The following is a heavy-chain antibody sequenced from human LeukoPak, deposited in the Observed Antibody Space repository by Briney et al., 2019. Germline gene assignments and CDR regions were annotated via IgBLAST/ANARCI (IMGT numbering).Heavy chain of an antibody. CDR3: ARVPLTTVTYYYYYYMDV. J-gene: IGHJ6*03. V-gene: IGHV1-69*13. CDR2: IIPIFGTA. D-gene: IGHD4-17*01. Sequence: ASVKVSCKASGGTFSSYAISWVRQAPGQGLEWMGGIIPIFGTANYAQKFQGRVTITADESTSTAYMELSSLRSEDTAVYYCARVPLTTVTYYYYYYMDVWGKGTTVTVSS. CDR1: GGTFSSYA.